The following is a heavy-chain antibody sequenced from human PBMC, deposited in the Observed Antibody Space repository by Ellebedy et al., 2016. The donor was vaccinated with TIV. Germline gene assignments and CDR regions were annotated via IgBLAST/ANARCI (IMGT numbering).Heavy chain of an antibody. CDR1: GASFTRDY. CDR2: VSHSGST. CDR3: VRDSSPFFDP. J-gene: IGHJ5*01. Sequence: MPSETLSLTCTVSGASFTRDYWTWVRQPPGKGLQWIGYVSHSGSTHYSPSLESRVTMSLDTSNNQFSLKLKSVTAADTAMYYCVRDSSPFFDPWGQGTLVIVSS. V-gene: IGHV4-4*08.